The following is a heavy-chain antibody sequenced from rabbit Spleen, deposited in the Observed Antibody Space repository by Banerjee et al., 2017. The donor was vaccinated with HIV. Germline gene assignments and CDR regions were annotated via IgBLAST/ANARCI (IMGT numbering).Heavy chain of an antibody. J-gene: IGHJ6*01. CDR2: IDAGSSGFT. CDR1: AFSFSDRDV. Sequence: QEQLVESGGGLVKPEGSLTLTCKASAFSFSDRDVMCWVRQAPGKGLEWIACIDAGSSGFTYFATWAKGRFTISKTSSTTVTLQMTRLTAADTATYFCARDTSSSFSSYGMDLWGPGTLVTVS. CDR3: ARDTSSSFSSYGMDL. D-gene: IGHD1-1*01. V-gene: IGHV1S45*01.